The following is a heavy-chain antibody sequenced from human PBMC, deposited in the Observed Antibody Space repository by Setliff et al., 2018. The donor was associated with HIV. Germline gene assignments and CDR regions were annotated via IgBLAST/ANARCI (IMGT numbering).Heavy chain of an antibody. V-gene: IGHV3-7*01. CDR2: IKEDGSET. Sequence: GGSLRLSCAASGFTFSSFWMTWVRQAPGKGLEWVANIKEDGSETFYVDSVKGRFTMSRDNAKNLVYLEMNSLRAEDTAVYYCARGTINGNSFSYAFYYYYYMDVWGKGTTVTVSS. D-gene: IGHD3-16*01. J-gene: IGHJ6*03. CDR3: ARGTINGNSFSYAFYYYYYMDV. CDR1: GFTFSSFW.